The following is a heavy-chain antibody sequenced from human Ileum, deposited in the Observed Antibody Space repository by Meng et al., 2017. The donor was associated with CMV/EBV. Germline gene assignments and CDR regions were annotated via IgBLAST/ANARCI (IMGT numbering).Heavy chain of an antibody. V-gene: IGHV4-59*11. CDR1: GSIKSHY. Sequence: GSIKSHYWSWIRQSPGKGLEWIGYSHFSGSVTYNPSLKPRVIVSVDTSKSQFSLRVTSVTAADTAVYYCARGSRFCSNSDCYVWFNPWGQGTLVTVSS. CDR2: SHFSGSV. CDR3: ARGSRFCSNSDCYVWFNP. J-gene: IGHJ5*02. D-gene: IGHD2-8*01.